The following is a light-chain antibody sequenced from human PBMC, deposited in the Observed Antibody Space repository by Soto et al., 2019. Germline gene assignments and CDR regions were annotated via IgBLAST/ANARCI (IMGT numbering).Light chain of an antibody. V-gene: IGKV1-5*01. J-gene: IGKJ5*01. CDR2: DVS. Sequence: IKMTQTPSTLSGSIGDRVTITCRASQSTNSWLAWYQQKPGKAPKVLIYDVSSLESGVPSRFSGSGSGTDFTLTITSLQPEDFGTYYCQQLNSLPITSGQGRLLEI. CDR3: QQLNSLPIT. CDR1: QSTNSW.